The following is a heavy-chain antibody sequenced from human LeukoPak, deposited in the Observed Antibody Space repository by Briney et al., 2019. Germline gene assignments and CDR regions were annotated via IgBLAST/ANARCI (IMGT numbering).Heavy chain of an antibody. CDR1: GGSISSGSYY. CDR3: ARGLEYSYESSDYYYVGAFDI. J-gene: IGHJ3*02. CDR2: MYTSGST. D-gene: IGHD3-22*01. Sequence: SETLSLTCTVSGGSISSGSYYWNWIRQSAGKGLEWIGRMYTSGSTTYNPSLKSRVTISVDTSKNQFSLKLSSVTAGDTAVYYCARGLEYSYESSDYYYVGAFDIWGQGTMVIVSS. V-gene: IGHV4-61*02.